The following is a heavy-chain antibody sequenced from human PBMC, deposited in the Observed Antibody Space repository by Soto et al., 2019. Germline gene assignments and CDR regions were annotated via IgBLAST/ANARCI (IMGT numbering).Heavy chain of an antibody. CDR2: IYYSGST. CDR3: ARDAFPLRFLGGDQGSDI. J-gene: IGHJ3*02. CDR1: GGSVSSGSYY. V-gene: IGHV4-61*01. Sequence: SETLSLTCTVSGGSVSSGSYYWSWIRQPPGKGLEWIGYIYYSGSTNYNPSLKSRVTISVDTSKNQFSLKLSSVTAADTAVYYCARDAFPLRFLGGDQGSDIWGQGTMVTVSS. D-gene: IGHD3-3*01.